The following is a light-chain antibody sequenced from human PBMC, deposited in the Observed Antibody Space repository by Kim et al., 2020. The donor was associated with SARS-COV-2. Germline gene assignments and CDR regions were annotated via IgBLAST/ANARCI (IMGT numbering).Light chain of an antibody. Sequence: FAPRERATLSCRASQSISTYLAWFQQKPGPAPRLLIYDASNRATGIPARFSGSGSGTDFILTISSLEPEDFAVYYCQQRSNWPLTFGGGTKVDIK. CDR3: QQRSNWPLT. J-gene: IGKJ4*01. V-gene: IGKV3-11*01. CDR1: QSISTY. CDR2: DAS.